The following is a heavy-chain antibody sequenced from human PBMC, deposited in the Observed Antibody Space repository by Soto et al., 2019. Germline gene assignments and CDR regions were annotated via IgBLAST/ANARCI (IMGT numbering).Heavy chain of an antibody. Sequence: PGGALRLSCAASGFTFSSYGMHWVRQAPGKGLEWVAVISYDGSNKYYADSVKGRFTISRDNSKNTLYLQRNSLRAEDTAVYYCAKSTVKRGYYYGMDVWGQGTTVTVS. D-gene: IGHD4-17*01. CDR1: GFTFSSYG. J-gene: IGHJ6*02. V-gene: IGHV3-30*18. CDR2: ISYDGSNK. CDR3: AKSTVKRGYYYGMDV.